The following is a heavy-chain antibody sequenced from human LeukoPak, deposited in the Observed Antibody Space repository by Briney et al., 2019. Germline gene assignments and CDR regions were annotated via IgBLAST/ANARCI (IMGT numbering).Heavy chain of an antibody. V-gene: IGHV3-48*03. CDR1: GFTFSSYE. J-gene: IGHJ4*02. CDR3: ARSSQWFGEPNYFDY. D-gene: IGHD3-10*01. CDR2: ISSSGSTI. Sequence: PGGSLRLSCAASGFTFSSYEMNWVRQAPGKGLEWVSYISSSGSTIYYADSVKGRFTISRDNAKNSLYLQMNSLRAEDTAVYHCARSSQWFGEPNYFDYWGQGTLVTVSS.